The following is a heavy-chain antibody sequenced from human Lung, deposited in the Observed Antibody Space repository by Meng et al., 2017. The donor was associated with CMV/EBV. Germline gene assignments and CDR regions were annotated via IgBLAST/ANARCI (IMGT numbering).Heavy chain of an antibody. CDR3: ARDWGPFDF. J-gene: IGHJ4*02. CDR1: GFTFSNYT. D-gene: IGHD3-16*01. Sequence: GESXKISCAASGFTFSNYTMDWVRQAPGKGLEWVSSISSSSHIYYTDSVKGRFNISRDNAENSLYLQMNSLRAEDTAVYYCARDWGPFDFWGQGTLVTVSS. V-gene: IGHV3-69-1*01. CDR2: ISSSSHI.